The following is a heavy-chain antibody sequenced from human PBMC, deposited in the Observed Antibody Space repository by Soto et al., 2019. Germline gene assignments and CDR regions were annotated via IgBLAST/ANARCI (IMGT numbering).Heavy chain of an antibody. D-gene: IGHD2-21*02. CDR3: TSRPSGMTYHAVFDF. J-gene: IGHJ4*02. Sequence: VGTLRLSCAASGLTFSGHWMTWVRQTPGEGLQWVAAIKPDGSETFYVDSVKGRFTISRDNARNSLFLQMDSLRAEDTAVYYCTSRPSGMTYHAVFDFCGQRTLVTVSS. CDR2: IKPDGSET. V-gene: IGHV3-7*03. CDR1: GLTFSGHW.